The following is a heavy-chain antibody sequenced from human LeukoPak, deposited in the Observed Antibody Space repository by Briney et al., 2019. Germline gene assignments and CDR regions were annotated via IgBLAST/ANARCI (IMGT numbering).Heavy chain of an antibody. CDR3: ARHAGVNVLIVY. J-gene: IGHJ4*02. V-gene: IGHV4-39*01. CDR1: GGSISSSSYY. D-gene: IGHD2-8*01. CDR2: IYYSGST. Sequence: SETLSLTCTVSGGSISSSSYYWGWIRQPPGKGLEWIGSIYYSGSTYYNPSLKSRVTISVDTSKNQFSLKLSSVTAADTAVYYCARHAGVNVLIVYWRQGTLVTVSS.